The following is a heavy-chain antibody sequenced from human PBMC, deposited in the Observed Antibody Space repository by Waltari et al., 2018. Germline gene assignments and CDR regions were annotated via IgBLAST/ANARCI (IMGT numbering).Heavy chain of an antibody. D-gene: IGHD4-17*01. J-gene: IGHJ4*02. CDR1: GYTFPNND. V-gene: IGHV1-8*01. CDR3: ASGYPVTNGLSFDY. CDR2: MNPNTGNT. Sequence: QVQLVQYGSEVEKPGASVKVPCKASGYTFPNNDINWVRQAPGQGLEWMGWMNPNTGNTVYAQSFQGRVRMTRHISMDTAYMELSSLRSEDTAVYYCASGYPVTNGLSFDYWGQGTLVTVSS.